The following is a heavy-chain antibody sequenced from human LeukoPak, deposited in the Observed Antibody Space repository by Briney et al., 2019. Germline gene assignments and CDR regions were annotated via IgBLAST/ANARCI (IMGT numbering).Heavy chain of an antibody. V-gene: IGHV1-2*04. J-gene: IGHJ6*04. CDR1: GYTFTGYY. D-gene: IGHD3-10*01. CDR2: TNPNSGGT. CDR3: ARDRALRYYYGSGSYGYYYGMDV. Sequence: GASVEVSCKASGYTFTGYYMHWVRQAPGQGLEWMGWTNPNSGGTNYAQKFQGWVTMTRDTSISTAYMELSRLRSDDTAVYYCARDRALRYYYGSGSYGYYYGMDVWGKGTTVTVSS.